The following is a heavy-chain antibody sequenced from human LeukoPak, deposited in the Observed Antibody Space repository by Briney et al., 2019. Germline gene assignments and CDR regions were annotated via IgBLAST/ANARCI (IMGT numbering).Heavy chain of an antibody. V-gene: IGHV4-30-4*08. CDR3: ARGTGHHSTCFDY. D-gene: IGHD5/OR15-5a*01. Sequence: PSETLSLTCTVSGGSISSGDYYWSWIRQPPGKGLEWIGYIYYSGSTYYNPSLKSRVTISVDTSKNQFSLKLSSVTAADTAVYYCARGTGHHSTCFDYWGQGTLVTVSS. CDR2: IYYSGST. J-gene: IGHJ4*02. CDR1: GGSISSGDYY.